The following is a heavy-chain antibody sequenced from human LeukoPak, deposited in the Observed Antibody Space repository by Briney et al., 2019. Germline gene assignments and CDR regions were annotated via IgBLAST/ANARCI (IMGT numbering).Heavy chain of an antibody. CDR3: ARDLHREPTSCYSR. D-gene: IGHD2-2*02. Sequence: ASVKVSCKASGYTFTGYYMHWVRQAPGQGLEWMGWINPNSGGTNYAQKFQGRVTMTRDTSISTAYMELSRLRSDDTAVYYCARDLHREPTSCYSRWGQGTLVTVSS. CDR2: INPNSGGT. V-gene: IGHV1-2*02. J-gene: IGHJ4*02. CDR1: GYTFTGYY.